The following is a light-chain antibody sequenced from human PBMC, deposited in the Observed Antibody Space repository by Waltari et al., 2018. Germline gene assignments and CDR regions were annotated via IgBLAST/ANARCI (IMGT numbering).Light chain of an antibody. CDR2: YAS. Sequence: DIQMTHSPSSLSASVGDTVTITCRASQGISSYLAWYQQKPGKAPKPLIYYASNLESGVPSRCSGSGSGTEFTLTISSLQPEDFATYYCQQYNSAPYSFGQGTKVEIK. CDR1: QGISSY. CDR3: QQYNSAPYS. J-gene: IGKJ2*03. V-gene: IGKV1-16*01.